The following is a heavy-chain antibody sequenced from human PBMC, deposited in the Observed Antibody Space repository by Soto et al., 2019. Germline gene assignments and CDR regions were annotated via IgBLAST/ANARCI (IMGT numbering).Heavy chain of an antibody. Sequence: SETLSLTCTVSGGSISSSSYYWGWIRQPPGKGLEWIGSIYYSGSTYYNPSLKSRVTISVDTSKNQFSLKLSSVTAADTAVYYCARGPHSGFDYWGQGTLVTVSS. D-gene: IGHD1-26*01. V-gene: IGHV4-39*07. J-gene: IGHJ4*02. CDR1: GGSISSSSYY. CDR2: IYYSGST. CDR3: ARGPHSGFDY.